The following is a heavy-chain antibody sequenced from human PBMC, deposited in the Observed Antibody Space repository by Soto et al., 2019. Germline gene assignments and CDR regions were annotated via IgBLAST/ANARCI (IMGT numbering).Heavy chain of an antibody. V-gene: IGHV3-33*01. CDR3: ARDRRVGATWNWFDP. D-gene: IGHD1-26*01. Sequence: GGSLRLFCAASGFTFSSYGMHWVRQAPGKGLEWVAVIWYDGSNKYYADSVKGRFTISRDNSKNTLYLQMNSLRAEDTAVYYCARDRRVGATWNWFDPWGQGTLVTVSS. CDR2: IWYDGSNK. J-gene: IGHJ5*02. CDR1: GFTFSSYG.